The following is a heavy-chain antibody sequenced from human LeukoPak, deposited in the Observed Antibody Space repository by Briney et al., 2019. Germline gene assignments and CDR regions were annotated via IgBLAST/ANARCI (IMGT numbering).Heavy chain of an antibody. CDR1: GFIFSDHY. V-gene: IGHV3-72*01. CDR2: TRNEANIYTT. CDR3: ASPVGATTVRAFDI. J-gene: IGHJ3*02. D-gene: IGHD1-26*01. Sequence: GGSLRLSCAASGFIFSDHYMDWVRQAPGEGLEWVGRTRNEANIYTTKYAASVKGRFTISRDDSKNSLYLQMNSLKTEDTAVYYCASPVGATTVRAFDIWGQGTMVTVSS.